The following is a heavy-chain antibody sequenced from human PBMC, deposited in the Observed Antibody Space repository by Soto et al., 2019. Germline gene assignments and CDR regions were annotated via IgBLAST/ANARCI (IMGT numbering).Heavy chain of an antibody. D-gene: IGHD3-16*01. Sequence: SETLSLTCTVSGGSISSGDYYWSWIRQPPGKGLEWIGYIYYSGSTYYNPSLKSRVTISVDTSKNQFSLKLSSVTAADTAVYYCARLSPDSLGGWPFDYWGQGTLVTVSS. CDR3: ARLSPDSLGGWPFDY. V-gene: IGHV4-30-4*01. J-gene: IGHJ4*02. CDR1: GGSISSGDYY. CDR2: IYYSGST.